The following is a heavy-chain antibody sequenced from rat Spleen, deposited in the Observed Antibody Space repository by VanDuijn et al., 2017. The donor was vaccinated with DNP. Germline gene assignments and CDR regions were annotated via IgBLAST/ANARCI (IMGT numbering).Heavy chain of an antibody. Sequence: EVQLVESGGGLVQPGRSLKLSCAASGFTFSNYDMAWVRQAPTKGLEWVASISTSGGSTYYRESVKGRFTVSRDNAKSTLYLQMDSLRSEDTATYYWASAYTYYGYNYAFDYWGQGVMVTVSS. J-gene: IGHJ2*01. V-gene: IGHV5-25*01. D-gene: IGHD1-9*01. CDR1: GFTFSNYD. CDR3: ASAYTYYGYNYAFDY. CDR2: ISTSGGST.